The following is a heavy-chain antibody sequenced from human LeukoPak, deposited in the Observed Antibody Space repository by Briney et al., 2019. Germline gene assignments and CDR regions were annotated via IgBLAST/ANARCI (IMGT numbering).Heavy chain of an antibody. CDR2: VCSSGKI. CDR1: GGSISSSNYY. D-gene: IGHD1-1*01. V-gene: IGHV4-39*01. Sequence: SETLSLTCTVSGGSISSSNYYWGWIRQPPGKGLEWIASVCSSGKIYYNPSLESRVTISVDTSNNQFSLKVSSVTDTDTAVYYCARRPPTTGTDWFDPWGQGFLVTVSS. J-gene: IGHJ5*02. CDR3: ARRPPTTGTDWFDP.